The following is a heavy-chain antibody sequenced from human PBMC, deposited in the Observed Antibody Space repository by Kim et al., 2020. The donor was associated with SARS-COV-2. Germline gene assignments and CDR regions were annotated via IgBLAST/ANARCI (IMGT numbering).Heavy chain of an antibody. D-gene: IGHD6-13*01. V-gene: IGHV3-48*02. CDR2: ISSSSSTI. CDR1: GFTFSSYS. Sequence: GGSLRLSCAASGFTFSSYSMNWVRQAPGKGLEWVSYISSSSSTIYYADSVKGRFTISRDNAKNSLYLQMNSLRDEDTAVYYCARDLRVDSSSWYLPAPHWGQGTLVTVSS. J-gene: IGHJ4*02. CDR3: ARDLRVDSSSWYLPAPH.